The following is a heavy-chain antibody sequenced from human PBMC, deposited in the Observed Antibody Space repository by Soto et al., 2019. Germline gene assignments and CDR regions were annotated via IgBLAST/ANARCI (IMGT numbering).Heavy chain of an antibody. CDR3: GSLPKGYAPPYNAFDI. J-gene: IGHJ3*02. V-gene: IGHV1-69*02. CDR1: GCTFSSYT. D-gene: IGHD5-12*01. Sequence: SVKVSCKAYGCTFSSYTISLLPQATGQWLEWMGRIIPILGIANYAQKFQGRVTITADKSTSTAYMELSSLRSEDTAVYYCGSLPKGYAPPYNAFDIWGQGTMVTVAS. CDR2: IIPILGIA.